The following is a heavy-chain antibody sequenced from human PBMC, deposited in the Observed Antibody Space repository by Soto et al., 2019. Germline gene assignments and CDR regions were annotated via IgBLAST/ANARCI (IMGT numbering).Heavy chain of an antibody. V-gene: IGHV4-39*01. J-gene: IGHJ3*02. Sequence: QLQLQESGPGLVKPSETLSLTCTVSGGSISSSSYYWGWIRQPPGKGLEWIGSIYYSGSTYYNPSLKSRVTISVDTSKNQFSLKLSSVTAADTAVYYGARHGTTVTAEFDIWGQGTMVPVSS. CDR1: GGSISSSSYY. D-gene: IGHD4-17*01. CDR3: ARHGTTVTAEFDI. CDR2: IYYSGST.